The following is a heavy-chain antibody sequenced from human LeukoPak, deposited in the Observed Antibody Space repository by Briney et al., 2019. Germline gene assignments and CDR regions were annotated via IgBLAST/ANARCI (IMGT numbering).Heavy chain of an antibody. Sequence: GGSLRLSCAASGFMFTDHALSWVRQAPGKGLEWVSSISGSGTTTYYAESVRGRFTISRDNSKNTLYLQMNSLRAEDTAVYYCAKEQFSLHSSSWYGAWYFDLWGRGTLVTVSS. V-gene: IGHV3-23*01. CDR1: GFMFTDHA. D-gene: IGHD6-13*01. CDR3: AKEQFSLHSSSWYGAWYFDL. J-gene: IGHJ2*01. CDR2: ISGSGTTT.